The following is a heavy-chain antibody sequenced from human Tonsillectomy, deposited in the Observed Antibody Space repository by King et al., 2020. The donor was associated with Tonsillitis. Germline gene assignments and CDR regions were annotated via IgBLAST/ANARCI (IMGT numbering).Heavy chain of an antibody. CDR2: IYYSGST. J-gene: IGHJ3*02. CDR3: ARHVETYYDTSGNNAFDI. V-gene: IGHV4-59*08. Sequence: QLQESGPGLVKPSETLSLTCTVSGGFISNYYWSWIRQPPGKGLEWIGYIYYSGSTNYTPSLQSRVTISVDTATSQFSLKLSSVTAADTAVYYWARHVETYYDTSGNNAFDIWGQGTMVTVSS. D-gene: IGHD3-22*01. CDR1: GGFISNYY.